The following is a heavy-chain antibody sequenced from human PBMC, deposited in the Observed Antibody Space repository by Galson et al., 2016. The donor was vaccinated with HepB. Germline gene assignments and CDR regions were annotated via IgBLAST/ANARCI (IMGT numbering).Heavy chain of an antibody. D-gene: IGHD5-18*01. CDR2: IDSGSATI. CDR3: VRESPGVISYGSVDF. J-gene: IGHJ4*02. Sequence: SLRLSCAASGFTFTNYNMNWVRRAPGRRLEWVSYIDSGSATILYADSVKGRFTISTDNARNSLYLQMSSLRDEDTAVYYCVRESPGVISYGSVDFWGQGTLVTVSS. CDR1: GFTFTNYN. V-gene: IGHV3-48*02.